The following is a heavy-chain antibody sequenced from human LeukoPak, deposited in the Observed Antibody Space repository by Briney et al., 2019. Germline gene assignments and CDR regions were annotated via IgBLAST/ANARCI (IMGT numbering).Heavy chain of an antibody. D-gene: IGHD3-10*01. J-gene: IGHJ4*02. CDR3: ARQRLRGVSYFGF. V-gene: IGHV5-51*01. CDR2: IYPGDSDT. Sequence: GESLRISCKGSGYSFTSFWIGWVRQMPGKGLEWMGIIYPGDSDTRYSPSFQGQVTISADKSINTAYLQWSSLKASDTAMYYCARQRLRGVSYFGFWGQGTLVTVSS. CDR1: GYSFTSFW.